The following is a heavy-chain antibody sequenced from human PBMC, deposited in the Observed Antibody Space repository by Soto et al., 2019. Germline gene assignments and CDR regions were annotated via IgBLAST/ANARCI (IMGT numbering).Heavy chain of an antibody. CDR2: IYDTGST. CDR1: GGSVSSGTYY. Sequence: QVQLQESGPGLVKPSETLSLTCTFSGGSVSSGTYYWSWIRQPPGKGLEWIGYIYDTGSTNYNPSLKSRVTISVDTPEIHFSLKLRSVTAADTAVYYCARASLDWYLDLWGRGTLVTVSS. D-gene: IGHD3-16*02. CDR3: ARASLDWYLDL. V-gene: IGHV4-61*03. J-gene: IGHJ2*01.